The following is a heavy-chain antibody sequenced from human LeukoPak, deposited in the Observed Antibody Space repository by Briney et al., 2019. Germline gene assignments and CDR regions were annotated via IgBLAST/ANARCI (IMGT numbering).Heavy chain of an antibody. V-gene: IGHV4-39*07. J-gene: IGHJ5*02. Sequence: PSETLSLTCTVSGDSISTSNSYWTWIRQPPGKGLEWIGEINHSESTNYNPSLKSRVTISVDTSKNQFSLKLTSVTAADTAVYYCARGVRWGQLAVYNWFDPWGQGTLVTVSS. CDR3: ARGVRWGQLAVYNWFDP. CDR2: INHSEST. D-gene: IGHD6-6*01. CDR1: GDSISTSNSY.